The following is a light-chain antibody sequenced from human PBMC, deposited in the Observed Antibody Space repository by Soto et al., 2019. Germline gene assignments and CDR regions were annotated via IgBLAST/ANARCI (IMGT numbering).Light chain of an antibody. CDR2: GAS. CDR1: QSINSK. CDR3: QQYKDWPPA. J-gene: IGKJ4*01. V-gene: IGKV3-15*01. Sequence: EIVLTQAPATLSLSPGERSTLACSASQSINSKLVWYQQKPGQXHRXXIYGASTRATDIPARFSGSGSGTELTININSLQPEDSEVDYGQQYKDWPPAFGGGTKVDIK.